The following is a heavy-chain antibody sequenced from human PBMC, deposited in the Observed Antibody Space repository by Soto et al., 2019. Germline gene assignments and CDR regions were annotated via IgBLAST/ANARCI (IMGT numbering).Heavy chain of an antibody. CDR2: ISTHNGTT. CDR1: GYTFTAYG. V-gene: IGHV1-18*04. Sequence: QVQLVQSGAEMKKPGASVRVSCKASGYTFTAYGITWVRQAPGQGLEYMGWISTHNGTTNYAQKVQGRVTLTTDKSTSTAYMDLRALTSDDPAVYYCARGVAVAAVYYFDYWGKGTLVTVSS. CDR3: ARGVAVAAVYYFDY. D-gene: IGHD6-19*01. J-gene: IGHJ4*02.